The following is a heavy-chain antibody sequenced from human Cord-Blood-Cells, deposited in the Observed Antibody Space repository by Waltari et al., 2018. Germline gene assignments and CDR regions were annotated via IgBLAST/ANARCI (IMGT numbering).Heavy chain of an antibody. CDR1: GFTFDDYG. Sequence: EVQLVESGGGVVRPGGSLRLSCAASGFTFDDYGMSWVRQAPGKGLEWVSGINWNGGSTGYADFVKGRFTISRDNAKNSLYLQMNSLRAEDTALYYCARGLYYYGSGSYYNYFDYWGQGTLVTVSS. D-gene: IGHD3-10*01. V-gene: IGHV3-20*04. CDR2: INWNGGST. J-gene: IGHJ4*02. CDR3: ARGLYYYGSGSYYNYFDY.